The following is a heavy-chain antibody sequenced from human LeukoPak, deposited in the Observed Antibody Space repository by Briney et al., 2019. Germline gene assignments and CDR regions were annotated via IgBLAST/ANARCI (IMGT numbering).Heavy chain of an antibody. J-gene: IGHJ6*03. Sequence: GGSLRLSCAASGFTFSSYSMNWVRQAPGKGLEWVSYISSSSSTIYYADSVKGRFTISRDNAKNSLYLQMNSLRAEDTAVYYCAREDSSSWYRGVYYYYMDVWGKGTTVTVSS. CDR3: AREDSSSWYRGVYYYYMDV. CDR1: GFTFSSYS. V-gene: IGHV3-48*04. D-gene: IGHD6-13*01. CDR2: ISSSSSTI.